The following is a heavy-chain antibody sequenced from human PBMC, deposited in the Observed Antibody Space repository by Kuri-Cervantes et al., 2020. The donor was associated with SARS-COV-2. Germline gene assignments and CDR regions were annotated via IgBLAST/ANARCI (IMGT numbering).Heavy chain of an antibody. D-gene: IGHD3-3*01. CDR1: GGSISSSSNY. CDR2: IYYSGST. Sequence: SETLSLTCTVSGGSISSSSNYWGWIRQPPGKGLEWIGCIYYSGSTYYNPSLKSRVTMSVSTSRNQFSLKLSSVTAADPAVYYCARHGPPNYDFWSGYSDGWFDPWGQGTLVTVSS. V-gene: IGHV4-39*01. CDR3: ARHGPPNYDFWSGYSDGWFDP. J-gene: IGHJ5*02.